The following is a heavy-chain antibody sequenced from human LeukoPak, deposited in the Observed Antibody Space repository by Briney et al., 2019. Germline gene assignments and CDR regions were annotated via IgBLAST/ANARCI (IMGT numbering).Heavy chain of an antibody. V-gene: IGHV4-38-2*01. CDR1: GYTISSGYY. Sequence: SETLSLTCAVSGYTISSGYYWGWIRQPPGKGLEWIGSIYHSGSTYYNPSLKSRVTISVGTSKNQFSLKLSSVTAADTAVYYCARQLNAFDIWGQGTMVTVSS. CDR3: ARQLNAFDI. D-gene: IGHD5-24*01. CDR2: IYHSGST. J-gene: IGHJ3*02.